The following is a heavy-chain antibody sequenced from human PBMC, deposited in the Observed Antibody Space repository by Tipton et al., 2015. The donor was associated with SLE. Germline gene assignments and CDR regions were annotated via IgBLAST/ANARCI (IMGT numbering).Heavy chain of an antibody. Sequence: SLRLSCAASGFTFSSYWMHWVRQAPGKGLERVAVIWNDGSNKYYADSVKGRFTISRDNSKNTLYLQMNSLRAEDTAVYYCSSTSSYYYGMDVWGQGTTVTVSS. CDR3: SSTSSYYYGMDV. J-gene: IGHJ6*02. CDR1: GFTFSSYW. V-gene: IGHV3-33*08. D-gene: IGHD2-2*01. CDR2: IWNDGSNK.